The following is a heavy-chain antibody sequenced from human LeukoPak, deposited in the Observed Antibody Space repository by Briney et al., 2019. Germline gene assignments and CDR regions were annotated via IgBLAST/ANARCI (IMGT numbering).Heavy chain of an antibody. V-gene: IGHV3-30*03. Sequence: PGGSLRLSCAASGFTFSSFGMHWVRQAPGKGLEWVAVISYDGSNPYYADSVKGRFTISRDNSKNTLYLQMNSLRAEDTAVYYCASMAGGYSYGYGYWGQGTLVTVSS. J-gene: IGHJ4*02. CDR2: ISYDGSNP. CDR1: GFTFSSFG. CDR3: ASMAGGYSYGYGY. D-gene: IGHD5-18*01.